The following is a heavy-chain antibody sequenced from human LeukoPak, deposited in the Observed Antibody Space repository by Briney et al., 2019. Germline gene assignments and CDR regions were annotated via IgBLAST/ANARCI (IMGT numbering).Heavy chain of an antibody. D-gene: IGHD6-13*01. CDR3: ARDYTRQQQLVLIGAFDI. Sequence: SETLSLTCTVSGGSIGSSSYYWGWIRQPPGKGLEWIGSIYYSGSTYYNPSLKSRVTISVDTSKNQFSLKLSSVTAADTAVYYCARDYTRQQQLVLIGAFDIWGQGTMVTVSS. V-gene: IGHV4-39*07. CDR1: GGSIGSSSYY. CDR2: IYYSGST. J-gene: IGHJ3*02.